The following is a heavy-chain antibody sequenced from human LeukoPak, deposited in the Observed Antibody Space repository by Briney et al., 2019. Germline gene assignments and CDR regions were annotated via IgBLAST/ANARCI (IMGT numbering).Heavy chain of an antibody. Sequence: GGSLRLSCVASGFTFSSSWISWVRRAPGKGLEWVANIKQDGTEEYYVDSVRGRFSISKDNAKNSLYLQMNSLRAEDTAVYYCARDPCYGALDYWGQGALVTVSS. V-gene: IGHV3-7*03. J-gene: IGHJ4*02. CDR2: IKQDGTEE. D-gene: IGHD2-15*01. CDR1: GFTFSSSW. CDR3: ARDPCYGALDY.